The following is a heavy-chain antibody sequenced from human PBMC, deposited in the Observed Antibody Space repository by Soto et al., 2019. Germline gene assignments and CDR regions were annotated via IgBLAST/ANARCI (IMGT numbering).Heavy chain of an antibody. J-gene: IGHJ4*02. CDR3: ARDGPYYDSSGYYSY. D-gene: IGHD3-22*01. Sequence: ASVKVSCKTSGGTFSSYAISWVRQAPGQGLEWMGGIVPIVDTSTYAQKFQGRVTITADESTSTAYMELSSLRSDDTAVYYCARDGPYYDSSGYYSYWGQGTLVTVSS. CDR2: IVPIVDTS. CDR1: GGTFSSYA. V-gene: IGHV1-69*13.